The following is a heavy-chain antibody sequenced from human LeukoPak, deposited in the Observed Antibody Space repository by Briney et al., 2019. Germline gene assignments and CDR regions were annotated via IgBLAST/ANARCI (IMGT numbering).Heavy chain of an antibody. V-gene: IGHV3-48*04. D-gene: IGHD6-13*01. J-gene: IGHJ4*02. CDR3: ARVGQQLADY. Sequence: GGSLRLSCAASGFTVSRSCMNWVRQAPGKGLEWVSYISSTGSPRHYADSVKGRFTISRDNAKNSLYLQMNSLRAEDTAVYYCARVGQQLADYWGQGTLVTVSS. CDR2: ISSTGSPR. CDR1: GFTVSRSC.